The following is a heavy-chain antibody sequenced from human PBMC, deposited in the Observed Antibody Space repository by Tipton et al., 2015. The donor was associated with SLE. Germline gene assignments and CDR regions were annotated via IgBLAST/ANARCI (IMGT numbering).Heavy chain of an antibody. CDR1: GGSISSGGYY. J-gene: IGHJ4*02. V-gene: IGHV4-31*03. Sequence: TLSLTCTVSGGSISSGGYYWSWIRQHPGKGLEWFGYIYYSGSTYYNPSLKSRVTISVDTSKNQFSLKLSSVTAADTAVYYCARGDCSSTSCLDYWGPGTLVTVSS. D-gene: IGHD2-2*01. CDR3: ARGDCSSTSCLDY. CDR2: IYYSGST.